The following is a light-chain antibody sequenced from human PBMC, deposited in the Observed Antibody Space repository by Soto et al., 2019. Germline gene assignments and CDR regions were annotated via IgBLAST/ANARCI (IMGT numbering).Light chain of an antibody. J-gene: IGKJ1*01. Sequence: DIQMTQSPSTLSASVVDRVTITCRASQSISSWLAWYQQKPGKAPKLLIYDASSLESGVPSRFSGSGSGTEFTLTISSLQPDDFATYYCQQYNSYPRTFGQGTKVDI. V-gene: IGKV1-5*01. CDR1: QSISSW. CDR2: DAS. CDR3: QQYNSYPRT.